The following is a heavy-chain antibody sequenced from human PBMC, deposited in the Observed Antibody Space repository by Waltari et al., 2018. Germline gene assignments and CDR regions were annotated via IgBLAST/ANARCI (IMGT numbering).Heavy chain of an antibody. J-gene: IGHJ4*02. D-gene: IGHD2-2*01. CDR2: IYYSGST. CDR3: ARGGRYCSSTSCYPRHFDY. V-gene: IGHV4-39*07. CDR1: GGSISSSSYY. Sequence: QLQLQESGPGLVKPSETLSLTCTVSGGSISSSSYYWGWTRQPPGKGLEWIGSIYYSGSTYYNPSLKSRVTISVDTSKNQFSLKLSSVTAADTAVYYCARGGRYCSSTSCYPRHFDYWGQGTLVTVSS.